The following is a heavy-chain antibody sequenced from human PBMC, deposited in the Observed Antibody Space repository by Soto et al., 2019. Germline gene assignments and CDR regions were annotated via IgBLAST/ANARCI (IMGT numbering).Heavy chain of an antibody. J-gene: IGHJ4*02. CDR3: ARHHSSSWYWADY. CDR2: IYPGDSDT. CDR1: GCSFTSYL. V-gene: IGHV5-51*01. Sequence: PGESLKISCKGSGCSFTSYLIGWVRQMPGKGPEWMGIIYPGDSDTRYSPSFQGQVTISADKSISTAYLQWSSLKASDTAMYYCARHHSSSWYWADYWGQGTLVTVSS. D-gene: IGHD6-13*01.